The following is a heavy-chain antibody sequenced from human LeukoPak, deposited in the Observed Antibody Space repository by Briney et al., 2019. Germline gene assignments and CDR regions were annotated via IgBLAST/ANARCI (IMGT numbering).Heavy chain of an antibody. CDR1: GFTFSTYV. J-gene: IGHJ4*02. CDR3: GRIASGTNIDY. D-gene: IGHD1-26*01. Sequence: LAGGSLRLSCAASGFTFSTYVMTWVRQAPGKGLEWVSAISASGGTTFYADSVKGRFTMSRDNSKSTLFLQMNSLRAEDTAVYYCGRIASGTNIDYWGQGTLLTVSS. CDR2: ISASGGTT. V-gene: IGHV3-23*01.